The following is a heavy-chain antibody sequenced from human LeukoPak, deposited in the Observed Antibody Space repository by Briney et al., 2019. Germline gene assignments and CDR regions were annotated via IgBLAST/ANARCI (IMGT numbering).Heavy chain of an antibody. Sequence: ASVKVSCKASGYTFTGYYMHWVRQAPGQGLEWMGRINPNSGGTNYAQKFQGRVTMTRDTSISTAYMELSRLRPDDTAVYYCARDAKRVVVAATVPNWFDPWGQGTLVTVSS. D-gene: IGHD2-15*01. V-gene: IGHV1-2*06. CDR3: ARDAKRVVVAATVPNWFDP. CDR2: INPNSGGT. CDR1: GYTFTGYY. J-gene: IGHJ5*02.